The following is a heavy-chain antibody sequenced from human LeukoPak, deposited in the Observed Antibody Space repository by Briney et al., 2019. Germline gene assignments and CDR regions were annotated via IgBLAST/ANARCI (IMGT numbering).Heavy chain of an antibody. J-gene: IGHJ3*02. Sequence: GGSLRLSCAASGFSFDNYAMSWVRQAPGKGLEWVSGISGDGGNTYYADSVKGRFTISRDNSKNTLYLQMNSQREEDTAVYYCAKAFYIVGSTRTAFDIWGQGTVVTVSS. V-gene: IGHV3-23*01. CDR3: AKAFYIVGSTRTAFDI. CDR1: GFSFDNYA. CDR2: ISGDGGNT. D-gene: IGHD1-26*01.